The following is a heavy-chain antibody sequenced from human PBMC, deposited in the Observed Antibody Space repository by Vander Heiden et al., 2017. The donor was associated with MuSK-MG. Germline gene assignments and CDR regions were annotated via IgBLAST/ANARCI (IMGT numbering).Heavy chain of an antibody. J-gene: IGHJ1*01. CDR2: ISAYNGNT. CDR1: GYTFTSYG. Sequence: QVQQVQSGAEVKKPGASVKVSCKASGYTFTSYGISWVRQPPGQGLEWMGWISAYNGNTNYAQKLQGRVTMTTDTSTSTAYMELRSLRSDDTAVYYCARDSHHYYDSSGYYFEYFQHWGQGTLVTVSS. CDR3: ARDSHHYYDSSGYYFEYFQH. D-gene: IGHD3-22*01. V-gene: IGHV1-18*01.